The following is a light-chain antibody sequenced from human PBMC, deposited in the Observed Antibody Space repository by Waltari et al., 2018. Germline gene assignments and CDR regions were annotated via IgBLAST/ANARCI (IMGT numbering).Light chain of an antibody. V-gene: IGKV3-11*01. Sequence: EIVLTQSPATLSLSPGERATLSCRASQSVSTYLAWYQQNPGQAPRLLIYDASNRATGFPARFSGSGSGTDFTLTISSLAPEDSAIYYCQQRRNWPRQYTFGQGTKLEI. CDR1: QSVSTY. CDR2: DAS. J-gene: IGKJ2*01. CDR3: QQRRNWPRQYT.